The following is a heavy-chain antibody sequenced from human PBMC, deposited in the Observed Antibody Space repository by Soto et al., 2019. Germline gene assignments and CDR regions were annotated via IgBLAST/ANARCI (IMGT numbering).Heavy chain of an antibody. V-gene: IGHV4-59*01. Sequence: PSETLSLTCTVSGGSISSYYWSWIRQPPGKGLEWIGYIYYSGSTNYNPSLKSRVTISVDTSKNQFSLKLSSVTAADTAVYYCERSQPPHYFDSWGQGTLVTVSP. CDR2: IYYSGST. CDR1: GGSISSYY. CDR3: ERSQPPHYFDS. J-gene: IGHJ4*02.